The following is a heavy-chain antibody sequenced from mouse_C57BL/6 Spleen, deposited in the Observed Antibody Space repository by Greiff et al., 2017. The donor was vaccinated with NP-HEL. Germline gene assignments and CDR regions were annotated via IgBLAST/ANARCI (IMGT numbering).Heavy chain of an antibody. CDR2: ISDGGSYT. V-gene: IGHV5-4*01. CDR3: ARGLLRTFFDY. CDR1: GFTFSSYA. J-gene: IGHJ2*01. D-gene: IGHD1-1*01. Sequence: VQLKESGGGLVKPGGSLKLSCAASGFTFSSYAMSWVRQTPEKRLEWVATISDGGSYTYYPDNVKGRFTISRDNAKNNLYLQMSHLKSEDTAMYYCARGLLRTFFDYWGQGTTLTVSS.